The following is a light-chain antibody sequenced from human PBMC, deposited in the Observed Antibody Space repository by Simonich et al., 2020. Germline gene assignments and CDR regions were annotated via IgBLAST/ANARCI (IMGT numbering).Light chain of an antibody. CDR1: PSVSSN. CDR2: GAS. V-gene: IGKV3-15*01. CDR3: QQYNNWHT. Sequence: EIVMTQSPATLSVSPGERATLYCRASPSVSSNLAWYPPKTGQAPRILIDGASTRATGIPARFSGSGSGTEFTRTISSMHSEDFAGYYCQQYNNWHTFGQGTKVEIK. J-gene: IGKJ1*01.